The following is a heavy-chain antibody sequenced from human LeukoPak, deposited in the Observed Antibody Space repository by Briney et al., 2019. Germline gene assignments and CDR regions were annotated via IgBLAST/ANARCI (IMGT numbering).Heavy chain of an antibody. CDR2: ISSSSSTI. J-gene: IGHJ4*02. V-gene: IGHV3-48*02. CDR3: ARGFGYYDSSGAFDY. CDR1: GFTFSSYS. D-gene: IGHD3-22*01. Sequence: GGSLRLSCAASGFTFSSYSMNWVRQAPGKGLEWVSYISSSSSTIYYADSVKGRFTISIDNAKNSLYLQMYSLRDEDTAVYYCARGFGYYDSSGAFDYWGQGTLVTVSS.